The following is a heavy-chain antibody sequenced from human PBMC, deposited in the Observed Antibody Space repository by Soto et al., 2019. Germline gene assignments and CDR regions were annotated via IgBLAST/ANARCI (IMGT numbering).Heavy chain of an antibody. J-gene: IGHJ4*01. CDR2: ISSSSENI. CDR1: GFRFRDHS. CDR3: ARLPKGSVVTG. V-gene: IGHV3-48*02. Sequence: PGGSLRLSCVGSGFRFRDHSMNWVRQPPGKGLQWISYISSSSENIYYADSVKGRFTVSRDNAKNTLFLQMNSLRDDDSAIYYCARLPKGSVVTGWGQGSLVTVSS. D-gene: IGHD2-21*02.